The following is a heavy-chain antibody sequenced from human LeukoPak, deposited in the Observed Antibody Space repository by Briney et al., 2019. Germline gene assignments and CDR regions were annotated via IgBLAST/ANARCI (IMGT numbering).Heavy chain of an antibody. J-gene: IGHJ4*02. CDR1: GFTFTSSA. CDR3: AADLGYCSSTSCCGFDY. Sequence: VASVKVSCKASGFTFTSSAVQWVRQARGQRLEWIGWIVVGSGNTNYAQKFQERVTITRDMSTSTAYMELSSLRSEDTAVYYCAADLGYCSSTSCCGFDYWGQGTLVTVSS. D-gene: IGHD2-2*01. CDR2: IVVGSGNT. V-gene: IGHV1-58*01.